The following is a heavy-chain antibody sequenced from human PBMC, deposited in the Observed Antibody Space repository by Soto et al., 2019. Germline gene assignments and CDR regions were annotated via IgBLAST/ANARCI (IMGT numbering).Heavy chain of an antibody. D-gene: IGHD2-15*01. CDR2: IRGFSPYT. Sequence: GGSLRLSCVASGFTFRTFTMNWVRRAPGKGLEWVSGIRGFSPYTFYAESVKGRVTISRDNAKNSLYLQMNSLGVEDTAVDYCARDRGYDAHDYYYNAMDVWGQGTTVTVSS. CDR1: GFTFRTFT. CDR3: ARDRGYDAHDYYYNAMDV. V-gene: IGHV3-21*01. J-gene: IGHJ6*02.